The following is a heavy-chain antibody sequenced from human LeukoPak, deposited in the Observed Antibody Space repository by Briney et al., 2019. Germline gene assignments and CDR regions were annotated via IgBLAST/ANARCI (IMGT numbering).Heavy chain of an antibody. D-gene: IGHD3-16*01. CDR3: AKDEGEHSPDYFDY. CDR2: ISGSGGST. V-gene: IGHV3-23*01. Sequence: GGSLRLSCAASGFTFSSYSMNWVRQAPGKGLEWVSAISGSGGSTYYADSVKGRFTISRDDSKNTLYLQMNSLRAEDTAVYYCAKDEGEHSPDYFDYWGQGTLVTVSS. J-gene: IGHJ4*02. CDR1: GFTFSSYS.